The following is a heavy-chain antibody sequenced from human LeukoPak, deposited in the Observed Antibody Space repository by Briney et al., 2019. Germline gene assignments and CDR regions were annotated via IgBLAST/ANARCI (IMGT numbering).Heavy chain of an antibody. D-gene: IGHD5-12*01. CDR1: GFTFSSYA. CDR2: ISYDGSNK. J-gene: IGHJ4*02. CDR3: AKGATIQGGYLDY. Sequence: GGSLRLSCAASGFTFSSYAMHWVRQAPGKGLEWVAVISYDGSNKYYADSVKGRFTISRDNSKNTLFLQMNSLRAEDTAAYYCAKGATIQGGYLDYWGQGTLVTVSS. V-gene: IGHV3-30-3*01.